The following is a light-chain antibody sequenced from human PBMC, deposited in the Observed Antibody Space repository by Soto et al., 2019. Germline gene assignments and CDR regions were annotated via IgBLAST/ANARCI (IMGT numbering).Light chain of an antibody. CDR2: EVS. Sequence: QSALTQRRSVSGSPGQSVTISCTGTSSDVGGYKFVSWYQQHPGKAPKFMIYEVSKRPSGVPDRFSGSKSGNTAFLTISGLQAEDEADYYCCSYAGFYTSVFGTGTKATVL. CDR3: CSYAGFYTSV. J-gene: IGLJ1*01. V-gene: IGLV2-11*01. CDR1: SSDVGGYKF.